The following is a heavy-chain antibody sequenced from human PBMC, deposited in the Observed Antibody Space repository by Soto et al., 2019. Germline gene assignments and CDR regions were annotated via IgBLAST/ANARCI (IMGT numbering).Heavy chain of an antibody. D-gene: IGHD1-7*01. J-gene: IGHJ6*02. CDR2: IIPIFGTA. CDR1: GGTFSSYA. Sequence: GASVKVSCKASGGTFSSYAISWVRQAPGQGLEWMGGIIPIFGTANYAQKFQGRVTITADESTSTAYMELSSLRSEDTAAYYCARDRRHNWNYPYYYYGMDVWGQGTTVTAP. CDR3: ARDRRHNWNYPYYYYGMDV. V-gene: IGHV1-69*13.